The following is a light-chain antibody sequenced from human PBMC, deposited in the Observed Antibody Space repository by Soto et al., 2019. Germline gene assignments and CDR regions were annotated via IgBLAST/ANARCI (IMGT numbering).Light chain of an antibody. CDR3: QQDYNLPPLT. Sequence: EIVLTQSPATLSVFPGEGVTLSCRASQGIGDTLAWYQHKPGQTPRLLIYDTSARATGIPARFSGSGSGTDFTLTISSLQPEDFAVYYCQQDYNLPPLTFGGGTKVDIK. CDR1: QGIGDT. CDR2: DTS. V-gene: IGKV3D-15*01. J-gene: IGKJ4*01.